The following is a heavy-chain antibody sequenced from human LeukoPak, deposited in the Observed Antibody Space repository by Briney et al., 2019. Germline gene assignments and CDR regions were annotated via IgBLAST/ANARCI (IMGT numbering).Heavy chain of an antibody. CDR1: GFTFTSYA. V-gene: IGHV3-23*01. CDR3: AKDGVVRGLGPYYFDS. J-gene: IGHJ4*02. D-gene: IGHD3-10*01. Sequence: GGSLRLSCASSGFTFTSYAVSWVRQAPGKGLEWVSTISYSGGTTYHTDSVKGRFTISRDISKNTVYLQMNSLKAEDTAAYYCAKDGVVRGLGPYYFDSWGQGSLVTVSS. CDR2: ISYSGGTT.